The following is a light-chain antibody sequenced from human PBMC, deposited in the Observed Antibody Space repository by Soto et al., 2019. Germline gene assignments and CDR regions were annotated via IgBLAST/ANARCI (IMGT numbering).Light chain of an antibody. Sequence: SALTQPPSASGSPGQSVTISCTGTSSDVGGYNYVSWYQQHPGKAPKLMIYEVSKRPSGVPDRFSGSKSGNTASLTVSGLQVEDEADYYCSSYAGSNRVFGGGTKLTVL. V-gene: IGLV2-8*01. CDR3: SSYAGSNRV. J-gene: IGLJ2*01. CDR2: EVS. CDR1: SSDVGGYNY.